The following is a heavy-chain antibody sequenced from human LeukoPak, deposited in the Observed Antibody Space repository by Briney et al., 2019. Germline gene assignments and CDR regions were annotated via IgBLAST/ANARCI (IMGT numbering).Heavy chain of an antibody. CDR1: GYTFTSYD. CDR2: MNPNSGNT. D-gene: IGHD4-23*01. J-gene: IGHJ4*02. CDR3: ARVKGYGGTNDY. Sequence: ASVKVSCKASGYTFTSYDINWVRQATGQGLEWMGWMNPNSGNTGYAQKFQGRVTMTRNTSISTAYMELSSLRSEDTAVYYCARVKGYGGTNDYWGQGTLVTVSS. V-gene: IGHV1-8*01.